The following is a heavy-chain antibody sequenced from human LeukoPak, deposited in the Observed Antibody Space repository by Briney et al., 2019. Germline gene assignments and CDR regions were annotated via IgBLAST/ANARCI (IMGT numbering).Heavy chain of an antibody. J-gene: IGHJ5*02. CDR3: ATVGVGATTFWFDP. Sequence: ASVKVSCKVSGYTLTELSMHWVRQAPGKGPEWMGGFDPEDGETIYAQKFQGRVTMTEDTSTDTAYMELSSLRSEDTAVYYCATVGVGATTFWFDPWGQGTLVTVSS. D-gene: IGHD1-26*01. V-gene: IGHV1-24*01. CDR1: GYTLTELS. CDR2: FDPEDGET.